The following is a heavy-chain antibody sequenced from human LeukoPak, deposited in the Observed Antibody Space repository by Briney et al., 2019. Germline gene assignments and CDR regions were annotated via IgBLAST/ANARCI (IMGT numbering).Heavy chain of an antibody. Sequence: GESLKISCYGSGYSFTNYWIGWVRQMPGKGLEWMGHIDPGDSDARYSPSFEGQVTISADKSTSTAYLQWSSLKAADTPMYYCTRRRTPLSGLDVWGQGTTVTVSS. CDR1: GYSFTNYW. J-gene: IGHJ6*02. CDR3: TRRRTPLSGLDV. V-gene: IGHV5-51*01. CDR2: IDPGDSDA.